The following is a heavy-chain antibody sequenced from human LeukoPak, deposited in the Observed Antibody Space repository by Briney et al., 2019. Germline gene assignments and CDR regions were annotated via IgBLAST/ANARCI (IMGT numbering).Heavy chain of an antibody. D-gene: IGHD3-22*01. Sequence: GGSLRLSCAASGFTFSSYWMHWVRQAPGKGLLWVARINTDGRATTYADSVKGRFTISRDNARDTVYLQMNSLRAEDTAVYYCAKDQGSGYYFRDAFDIWGQGTMVTVSS. CDR1: GFTFSSYW. V-gene: IGHV3-74*01. CDR3: AKDQGSGYYFRDAFDI. CDR2: INTDGRAT. J-gene: IGHJ3*02.